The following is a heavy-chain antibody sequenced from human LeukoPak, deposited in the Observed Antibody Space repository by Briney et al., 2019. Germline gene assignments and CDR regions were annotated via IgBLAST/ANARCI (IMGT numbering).Heavy chain of an antibody. Sequence: SVKVSCKASGGTFSSYAISWVRQAPGQGLEWMGGIIPIFGTANYAQKFQGRVTITADEPTSTAYMELSSLRSEDTAVYYCARASRYYYDSSGYYNYFDYWGQGTLVTVSS. CDR2: IIPIFGTA. J-gene: IGHJ4*02. CDR1: GGTFSSYA. V-gene: IGHV1-69*01. D-gene: IGHD3-22*01. CDR3: ARASRYYYDSSGYYNYFDY.